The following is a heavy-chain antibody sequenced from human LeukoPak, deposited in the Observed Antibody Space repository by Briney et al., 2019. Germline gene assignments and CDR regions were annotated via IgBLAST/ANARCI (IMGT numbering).Heavy chain of an antibody. CDR3: ARERETDYDILTGYWRYFDY. CDR2: TIPIFGTA. J-gene: IGHJ4*02. V-gene: IGHV1-69*05. Sequence: ASVKVSCKASGGTFSSYAISWVRQAPGQGLEWMGRTIPIFGTANYAQKFQGRVTITTDESTSTAYMELSSLRSEDTAVYYCARERETDYDILTGYWRYFDYWGQGTLVTVSS. CDR1: GGTFSSYA. D-gene: IGHD3-9*01.